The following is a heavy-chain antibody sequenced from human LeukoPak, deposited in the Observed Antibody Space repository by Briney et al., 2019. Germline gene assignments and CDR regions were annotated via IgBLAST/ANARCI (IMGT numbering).Heavy chain of an antibody. J-gene: IGHJ4*02. Sequence: QTGRSLRLSCAASGFTFSSYGMHWVRQAPGKGLEWVAVIWYDGSNKYYADSVRGRFTISRDNSKNTLYLQMNSLRAEDTAVYYCARARDGYRTDYFDYWGQGTLVTVSS. CDR3: ARARDGYRTDYFDY. D-gene: IGHD5-24*01. CDR1: GFTFSSYG. CDR2: IWYDGSNK. V-gene: IGHV3-33*01.